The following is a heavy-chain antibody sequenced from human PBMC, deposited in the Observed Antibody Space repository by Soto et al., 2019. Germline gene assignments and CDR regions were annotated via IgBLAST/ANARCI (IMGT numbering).Heavy chain of an antibody. V-gene: IGHV3-74*01. D-gene: IGHD1-26*01. J-gene: IGHJ6*02. Sequence: EVQLVESGGGLVQPGGSLRLSCAASGFTFSIYWMHWVRQAPGKGPVWVSRIDNAGSSARYADSVKGRFTISRDNAKNTVYLQMNSLRAEDPAVYYCTRVGGSVSGMDVWGQGTTVTVSS. CDR1: GFTFSIYW. CDR3: TRVGGSVSGMDV. CDR2: IDNAGSSA.